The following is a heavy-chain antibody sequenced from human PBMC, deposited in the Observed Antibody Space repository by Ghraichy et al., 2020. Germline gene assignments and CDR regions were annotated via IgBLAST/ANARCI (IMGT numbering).Heavy chain of an antibody. Sequence: SETLSLTCTVSGGSISSSSYYWGWIRQPPGKGLEWIGSIYYSGSTYYNPSLKSRVTISVDTSKNQFSLKLSSVTAADTAVYYCARQYYDFWSGYFPTGGMDVWGQGTTVTVSS. CDR1: GGSISSSSYY. D-gene: IGHD3-3*01. J-gene: IGHJ6*02. CDR2: IYYSGST. CDR3: ARQYYDFWSGYFPTGGMDV. V-gene: IGHV4-39*01.